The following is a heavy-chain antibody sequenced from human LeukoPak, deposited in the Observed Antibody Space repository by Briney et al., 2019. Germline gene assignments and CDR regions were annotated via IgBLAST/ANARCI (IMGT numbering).Heavy chain of an antibody. Sequence: GGSLRLSCAASGFTFSSYSMNWVRQAPGKGLEWVSSISSSSSYIYYADSVKGRFTISRDNAKNSLYLQMNSLRAEDTAVYYCARDRDSGSYFGYYYGMDVWGQGTTVTVSS. CDR1: GFTFSSYS. J-gene: IGHJ6*02. D-gene: IGHD1-26*01. V-gene: IGHV3-21*01. CDR2: ISSSSSYI. CDR3: ARDRDSGSYFGYYYGMDV.